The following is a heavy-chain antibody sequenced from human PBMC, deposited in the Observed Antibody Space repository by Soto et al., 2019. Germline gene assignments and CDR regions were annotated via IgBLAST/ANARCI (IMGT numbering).Heavy chain of an antibody. V-gene: IGHV4-39*01. J-gene: IGHJ4*02. Sequence: SETLSLTCTVAGDSINSRSYSWGWIRQPPGKGLDGIGSIYYSGRTYNNPSLRSRVSMSIDTSKDQFSMKLKSVTAADTALYFCARQRTSVVTQAYFDVWGQGSLVTVSS. CDR2: IYYSGRT. D-gene: IGHD3-10*01. CDR3: ARQRTSVVTQAYFDV. CDR1: GDSINSRSYS.